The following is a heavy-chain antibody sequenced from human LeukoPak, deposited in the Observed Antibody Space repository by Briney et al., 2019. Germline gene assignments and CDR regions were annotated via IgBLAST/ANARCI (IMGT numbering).Heavy chain of an antibody. CDR1: GDSVSSNSAA. CDR3: ARGSPFGGYCSSASCLGFDP. D-gene: IGHD2-2*01. CDR2: TYYRSKWYN. Sequence: SQTLSLTCAISGDSVSSNSAAWNWIRQSPSRGLEWLGRTYYRSKWYNDYAVSVKSRITINPDTSKNQFSLQLNSVTPEDTAVYYCARGSPFGGYCSSASCLGFDPWGQGTLVTVSS. J-gene: IGHJ5*02. V-gene: IGHV6-1*01.